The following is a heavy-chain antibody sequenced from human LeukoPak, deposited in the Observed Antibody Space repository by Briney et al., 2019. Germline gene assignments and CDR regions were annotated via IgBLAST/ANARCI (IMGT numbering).Heavy chain of an antibody. CDR1: GGSISSGGYY. Sequence: SETLSLTCTVSGGSISSGGYYWIWIRQHPGKGLEWIGYIFYSGSTYYNPSLKSRVTISVDTSKNQFSLRLSSVTAADTAVYYCARGYPYGYYYYYGMDVWGPGTTVTVSS. V-gene: IGHV4-31*03. J-gene: IGHJ6*02. D-gene: IGHD4-17*01. CDR2: IFYSGST. CDR3: ARGYPYGYYYYYGMDV.